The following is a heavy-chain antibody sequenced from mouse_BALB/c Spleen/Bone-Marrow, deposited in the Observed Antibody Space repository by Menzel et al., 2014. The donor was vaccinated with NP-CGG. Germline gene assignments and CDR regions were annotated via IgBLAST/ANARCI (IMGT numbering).Heavy chain of an antibody. D-gene: IGHD1-1*01. J-gene: IGHJ4*01. Sequence: EVKLMESGPSLVEPSQTLSLTCSVTGDSITSGYWNWIRKFPGNKLEYMGYISYSGSTYYNPSLKSRISITRDTSKNQYYLQLNSVTTEDTATYYCASLLRIYYAMDYWGQGTSVTVSS. CDR3: ASLLRIYYAMDY. CDR2: ISYSGST. V-gene: IGHV3-8*02. CDR1: GDSITSGY.